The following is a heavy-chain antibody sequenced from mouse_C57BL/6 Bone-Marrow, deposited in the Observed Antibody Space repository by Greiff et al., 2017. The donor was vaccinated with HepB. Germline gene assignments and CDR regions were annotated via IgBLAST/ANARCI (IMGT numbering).Heavy chain of an antibody. D-gene: IGHD1-2*01. CDR2: ISYDGSN. V-gene: IGHV3-6*01. CDR3: ARGTTAGLDY. Sequence: EVQLQESGPGLVKPSQSLSLTCSVTGYSITSGYYWNWIRQFPGTKLEWLGYISYDGSNNYNPSLKNRISITRDTSKNQFFLKLNSVTTEDTATHYCARGTTAGLDYWGQGTSVTVSS. J-gene: IGHJ4*01. CDR1: GYSITSGYY.